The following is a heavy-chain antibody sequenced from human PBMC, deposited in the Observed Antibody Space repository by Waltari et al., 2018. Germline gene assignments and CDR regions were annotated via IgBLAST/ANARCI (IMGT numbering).Heavy chain of an antibody. CDR1: GFTFTRYW. D-gene: IGHD1-1*01. V-gene: IGHV3-7*03. J-gene: IGHJ4*02. CDR2: INQGGSDK. Sequence: EVQLVESGGGLVQPGGSLRLSCAASGFTFTRYWMSWVRQAPGKGVACVANINQGGSDKNYVDSVKGRFTISRDNAKNSLYLQMNSLRAEDTAVYYCARTGDDYWGQGTLVTVSS. CDR3: ARTGDDY.